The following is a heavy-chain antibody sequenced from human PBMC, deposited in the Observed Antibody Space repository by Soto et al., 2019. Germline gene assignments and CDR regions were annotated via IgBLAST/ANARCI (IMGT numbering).Heavy chain of an antibody. V-gene: IGHV3-23*01. J-gene: IGHJ4*02. Sequence: GGSLRLSCAASGFTFSSYAMSWVRQAPGKGLEWVSAISGSGGSTYYADSVKGRFTISRDNSKNTLYLQMNSLRAEDTAVYYCARKGGGLRYSTLDYWGQGTLVTVSS. CDR1: GFTFSSYA. D-gene: IGHD3-16*02. CDR3: ARKGGGLRYSTLDY. CDR2: ISGSGGST.